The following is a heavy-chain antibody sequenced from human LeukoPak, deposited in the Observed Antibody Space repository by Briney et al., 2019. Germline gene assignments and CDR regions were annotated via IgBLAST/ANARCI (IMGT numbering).Heavy chain of an antibody. CDR2: IYYGRTT. Sequence: SETLSLTCTVSGDSISSSSHHWGWIRQSPGKGLEWIGSIYYGRTTYYNPSLNNRVSISVVTSKNQFSLQLNSMSAADTAVYYCVRQVGGGGPTMGVLDSWGQEPLVTASS. D-gene: IGHD1-26*01. CDR1: GDSISSSSHH. V-gene: IGHV4-39*01. J-gene: IGHJ4*02. CDR3: VRQVGGGGPTMGVLDS.